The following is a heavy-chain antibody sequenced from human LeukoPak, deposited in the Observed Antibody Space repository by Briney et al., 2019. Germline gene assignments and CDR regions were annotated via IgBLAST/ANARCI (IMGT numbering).Heavy chain of an antibody. V-gene: IGHV3-21*01. CDR3: ARDFPCYYDSSGYYLGTCYYYGMDV. Sequence: GGSLRLSCAASGFTFSSYSMNWVRQAPGKGLEWVSSISSSSSYIYYADSVKGRFTISRDNAKNSLYLRMNSLRAEDTAVYYCARDFPCYYDSSGYYLGTCYYYGMDVWGQGTTVTVSS. J-gene: IGHJ6*02. CDR1: GFTFSSYS. CDR2: ISSSSSYI. D-gene: IGHD3-22*01.